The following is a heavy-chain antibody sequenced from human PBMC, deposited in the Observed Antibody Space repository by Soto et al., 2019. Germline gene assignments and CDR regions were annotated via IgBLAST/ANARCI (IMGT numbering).Heavy chain of an antibody. Sequence: QVQLVQSGAEVKKPGSSVKVSCKASGGTFSSYTISWVRQAPGQGLEWMGRIIPILDIANYAQKFQGRVTTTADKSTSTAYMELSSLRSEDTAVYYCAAGGHGAFDIWGQGTMVTVSS. CDR1: GGTFSSYT. CDR3: AAGGHGAFDI. D-gene: IGHD1-26*01. J-gene: IGHJ3*02. V-gene: IGHV1-69*02. CDR2: IIPILDIA.